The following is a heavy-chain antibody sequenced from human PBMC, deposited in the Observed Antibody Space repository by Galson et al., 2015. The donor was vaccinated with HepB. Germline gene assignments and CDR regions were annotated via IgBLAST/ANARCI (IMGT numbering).Heavy chain of an antibody. CDR2: IYPGDSDT. J-gene: IGHJ3*02. CDR1: GYSFTSYW. D-gene: IGHD2-2*01. Sequence: QSGAEVKKPGESLKISCKGSGYSFTSYWIGWVRQMPGKGLEWMGIIYPGDSDTRYSPSFQGQVTISADKSISTAYLQWSSLKASDTAMYYCARFSVSAETAAHGSNDAFDIWGQGTMVTVSS. V-gene: IGHV5-51*01. CDR3: ARFSVSAETAAHGSNDAFDI.